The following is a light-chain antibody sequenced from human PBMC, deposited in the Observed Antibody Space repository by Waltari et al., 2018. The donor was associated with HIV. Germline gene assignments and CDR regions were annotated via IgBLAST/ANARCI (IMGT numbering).Light chain of an antibody. CDR2: DLT. Sequence: QSALTQPRPVSGSPGQSVTISCTGTSSDVGGYNYVPWYQQLPGKAPQLMIYDLTERPSGVPDRFSGSKSGNTASLTISGLQAEDEADYYCCSFAGSYTWLFGGGTKLTVL. J-gene: IGLJ2*01. CDR1: SSDVGGYNY. V-gene: IGLV2-11*01. CDR3: CSFAGSYTWL.